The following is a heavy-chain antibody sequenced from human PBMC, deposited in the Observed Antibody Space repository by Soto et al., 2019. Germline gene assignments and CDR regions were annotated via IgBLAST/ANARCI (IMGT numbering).Heavy chain of an antibody. J-gene: IGHJ4*02. Sequence: VASVKVSCKASGGTFSSYAISWVRQAPGQGLEWMGGIIPIFGTANYAQKFQGRVTITADESTSTAYMELSSLRSEDTAVYYCAARITIFGVATLWFDYWGQGTLVTVSS. CDR2: IIPIFGTA. CDR1: GGTFSSYA. CDR3: AARITIFGVATLWFDY. V-gene: IGHV1-69*13. D-gene: IGHD3-3*01.